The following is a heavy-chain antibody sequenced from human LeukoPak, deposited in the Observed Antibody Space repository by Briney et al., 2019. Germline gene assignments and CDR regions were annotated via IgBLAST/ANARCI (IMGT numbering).Heavy chain of an antibody. CDR3: AHRRRTGLENWFDP. V-gene: IGHV2-5*01. J-gene: IGHJ5*02. CDR1: GLSLNTSGVG. D-gene: IGHD1-1*01. CDR2: IYGNTDK. Sequence: SGPTLVNPTQTPTLTCTFSGLSLNTSGVGVGWIRQPPGKALEWLALIYGNTDKRYSPSLKSRLTITKDTSKNQVVLTMTNMDPVDTATYYCAHRRRTGLENWFDPWGQGTLVTVSS.